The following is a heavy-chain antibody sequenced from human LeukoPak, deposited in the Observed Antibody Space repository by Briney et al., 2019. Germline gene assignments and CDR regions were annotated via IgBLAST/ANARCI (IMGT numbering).Heavy chain of an antibody. V-gene: IGHV3-48*01. CDR2: ISSSSDTI. CDR3: ARWSGSGWYSG. CDR1: GFTFSSYS. D-gene: IGHD6-19*01. Sequence: GGSLRLSCAASGFTFSSYSMSWVRQALGKGLERVSYISSSSDTIYYTDSVKGRFTISRDNAKNSLYLQMNSLRAEDTAVYHCARWSGSGWYSGWGQGTLVTVSS. J-gene: IGHJ4*02.